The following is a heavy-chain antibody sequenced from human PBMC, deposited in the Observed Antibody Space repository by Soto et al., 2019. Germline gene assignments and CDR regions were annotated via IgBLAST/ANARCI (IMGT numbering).Heavy chain of an antibody. CDR2: ISGSGGST. V-gene: IGHV3-23*01. CDR1: GFTFSSYA. Sequence: GGSLRLSCAASGFTFSSYAMNWVRQAPGKGLEWVSAISGSGGSTYYADSVKGRFTISRDNSKNTLYLQMNSLRAEDTAVYYCARGSYSTSYSSQAFWGQGTLVTVSS. D-gene: IGHD3-10*01. CDR3: ARGSYSTSYSSQAF. J-gene: IGHJ4*02.